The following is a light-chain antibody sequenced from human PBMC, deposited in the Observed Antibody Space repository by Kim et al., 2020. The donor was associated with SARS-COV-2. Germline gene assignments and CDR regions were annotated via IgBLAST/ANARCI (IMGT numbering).Light chain of an antibody. CDR2: DVS. CDR1: SSDVGGYTY. V-gene: IGLV2-14*03. J-gene: IGLJ2*01. Sequence: GQSITISCTGTSSDVGGYTYVSWYQHHPGKAPKLMIYDVSNRPSGVSNRFSGSKSGNTASLTISGLQAEDEADYYCSSYTSSSTLVFGGGTQLTVL. CDR3: SSYTSSSTLV.